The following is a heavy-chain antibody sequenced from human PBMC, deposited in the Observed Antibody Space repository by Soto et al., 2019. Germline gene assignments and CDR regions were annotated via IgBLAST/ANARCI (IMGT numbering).Heavy chain of an antibody. D-gene: IGHD6-19*01. V-gene: IGHV1-24*01. CDR1: GYTLTELS. CDR3: ATYIVRAVAGTKYGGDFDY. J-gene: IGHJ4*02. CDR2: FDPEDGET. Sequence: ASVKVSCKVSGYTLTELSMHWVRQAPGKGLEWMGGFDPEDGETIYAQKFQGRVTMTEDTSTDTAYMELSSLRSEDTAVYYCATYIVRAVAGTKYGGDFDYWGQGTLVTAPQ.